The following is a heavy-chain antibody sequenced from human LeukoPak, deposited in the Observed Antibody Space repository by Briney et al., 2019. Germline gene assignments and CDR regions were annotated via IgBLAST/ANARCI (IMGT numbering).Heavy chain of an antibody. CDR3: AKGGAAAGPTAFDY. CDR1: GFTFDDYA. D-gene: IGHD6-13*01. J-gene: IGHJ4*02. Sequence: GRSLRLSCAASGFTFDDYAMHWVRQAPGKGLECVSGISWNSGSIGYADSVKGRFTISRDNAKNSLYLHMNSLRAEDTALSYCAKGGAAAGPTAFDYWGQGTLVTVSS. CDR2: ISWNSGSI. V-gene: IGHV3-9*01.